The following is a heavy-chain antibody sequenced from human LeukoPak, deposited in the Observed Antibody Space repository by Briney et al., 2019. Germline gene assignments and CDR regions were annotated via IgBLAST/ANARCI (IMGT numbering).Heavy chain of an antibody. D-gene: IGHD6-19*01. CDR2: IYYSGST. J-gene: IGHJ4*02. CDR1: GGSISSSSYY. Sequence: PSETLSLTCTVSGGSISSSSYYWGWIRQPPGKGLEWIGSIYYSGSTYYNPSLKSRVTISVDTSKNQFSLKLSSVTAADTAVYYCARHGGGQWPVVPIDYWGQGTLVTVSS. V-gene: IGHV4-39*01. CDR3: ARHGGGQWPVVPIDY.